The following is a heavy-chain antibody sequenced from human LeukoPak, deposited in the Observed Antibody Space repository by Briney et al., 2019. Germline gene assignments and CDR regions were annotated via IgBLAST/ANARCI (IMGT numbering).Heavy chain of an antibody. CDR2: INPTSGGT. CDR3: ARSPHILTGENFDY. CDR1: GYTFTGYY. J-gene: IGHJ4*02. V-gene: IGHV1-2*02. Sequence: ASVKVSCKASGYTFTGYYIHWVRQAPGQGLEWMGWINPTSGGTNYAQKFQDRVTMTRDTSISTAYMEVGRLRSADTAVYYCARSPHILTGENFDYWGQGTLVTVSS. D-gene: IGHD3-9*01.